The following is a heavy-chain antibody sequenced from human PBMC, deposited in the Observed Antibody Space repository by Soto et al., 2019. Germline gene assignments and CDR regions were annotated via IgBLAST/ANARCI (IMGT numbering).Heavy chain of an antibody. V-gene: IGHV3-30*18. CDR3: AKDLYGIAARRMGY. CDR2: ISYDGSNK. D-gene: IGHD6-6*01. CDR1: GFTFSSYG. J-gene: IGHJ4*02. Sequence: QVQLVESGGGVVQPGRSLRLSCAASGFTFSSYGMHWVRQAPGKGLEGVAVISYDGSNKYYADSVKGRFTISRDNSKNTLYLQMNSLRAEDTAVYYCAKDLYGIAARRMGYWGQGTLVTVSS.